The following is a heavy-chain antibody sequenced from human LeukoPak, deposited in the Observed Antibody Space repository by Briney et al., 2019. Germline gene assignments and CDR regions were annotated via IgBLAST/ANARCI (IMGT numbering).Heavy chain of an antibody. CDR2: IEQDGREK. D-gene: IGHD5/OR15-5a*01. CDR1: GLTFTEFW. Sequence: PGRSLRLSCAASGLTFTEFWMSWVRQAPGKGLEWVAHIEQDGREKYYVDSVKGRFTISRDNAQNSLYLQMNSLRAEDTAIYYCASFGGVFYDYNYWGQGTPVIVSS. V-gene: IGHV3-7*01. CDR3: ASFGGVFYDYNY. J-gene: IGHJ4*02.